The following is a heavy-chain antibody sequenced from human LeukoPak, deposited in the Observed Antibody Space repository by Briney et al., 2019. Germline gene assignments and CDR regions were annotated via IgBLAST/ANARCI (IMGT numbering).Heavy chain of an antibody. V-gene: IGHV4-34*01. D-gene: IGHD5/OR15-5a*01. CDR3: ARDPTSEISVPHYFDD. J-gene: IGHJ4*02. CDR2: VNHRGMP. Sequence: SETLSLTCAVYGAAFSGYHWNWIRQPPGKGLEWIGEVNHRGMPNYNPSLKSRVIISADTSKNQFSLKLDSVTAADTAIYYCARDPTSEISVPHYFDDWGQGTLVTVSS. CDR1: GAAFSGYH.